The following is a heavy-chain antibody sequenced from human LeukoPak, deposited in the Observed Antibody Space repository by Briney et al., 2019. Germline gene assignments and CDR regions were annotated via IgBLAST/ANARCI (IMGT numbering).Heavy chain of an antibody. V-gene: IGHV4-30-4*07. J-gene: IGHJ3*02. D-gene: IGHD3-16*01. CDR1: GGSIRSGAYS. CDR2: IYYSGST. CDR3: ARVVFSVFGEWLPVGDRAFDI. Sequence: SQTLSLTCTVSGGSIRSGAYSWSWIRQPPGKGLEWIGYIYYSGSTYYNPSLKTRVSISLDTSKNQISLKLSSVTAADTAVYYCARVVFSVFGEWLPVGDRAFDIWGQGTMVTVSS.